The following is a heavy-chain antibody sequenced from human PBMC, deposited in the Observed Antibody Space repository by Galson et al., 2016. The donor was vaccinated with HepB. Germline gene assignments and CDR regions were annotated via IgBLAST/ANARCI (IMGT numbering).Heavy chain of an antibody. Sequence: SETLSLTCTVSGGSLTRSSEFWDWIRQSPGKGLEWIGSIFYSGNTNYNPSLKSRVTISVDTSKNQFSLTLRSVTATDTAVYYCARQPTLRRLDPGGVMDLWGQGTTVTVSS. CDR1: GGSLTRSSEF. J-gene: IGHJ6*02. CDR2: IFYSGNT. V-gene: IGHV4-39*01. D-gene: IGHD3-3*01. CDR3: ARQPTLRRLDPGGVMDL.